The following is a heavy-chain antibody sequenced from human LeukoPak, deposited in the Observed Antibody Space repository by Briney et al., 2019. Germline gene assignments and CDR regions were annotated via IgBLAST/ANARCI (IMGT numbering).Heavy chain of an antibody. CDR1: GFTFSSYG. D-gene: IGHD1-26*01. CDR3: AKGDTTWELPHDY. V-gene: IGHV3-23*01. Sequence: PGGSLRLSCAASGFTFSSYGLSWVRQAPGKGLEWVSAISGSGGSTYYADSVKGRFPFARANSKNTLYLQTNSPGAEDTAVYYCAKGDTTWELPHDYWGQGTLVTVSS. J-gene: IGHJ4*02. CDR2: ISGSGGST.